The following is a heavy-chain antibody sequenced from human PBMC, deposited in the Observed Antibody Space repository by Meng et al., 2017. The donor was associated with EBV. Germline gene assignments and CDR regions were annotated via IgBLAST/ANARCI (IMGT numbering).Heavy chain of an antibody. D-gene: IGHD5-12*01. CDR1: GFTVSSNY. Sequence: GEVVESGGGLCRPGGSLGLSCAASGFTVSSNYMSWVRQAPGKGLEWVSVIYSGGSTYYADSVKGRFTISRDNSKNTLYLQMNSLRAEDTAVYYCAKHRLGPLDYWGQGTLVTVSS. CDR3: AKHRLGPLDY. CDR2: IYSGGST. J-gene: IGHJ4*02. V-gene: IGHV3-53*01.